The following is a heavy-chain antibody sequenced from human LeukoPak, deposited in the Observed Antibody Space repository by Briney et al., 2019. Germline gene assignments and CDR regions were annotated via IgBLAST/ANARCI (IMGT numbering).Heavy chain of an antibody. J-gene: IGHJ4*02. V-gene: IGHV3-30*03. Sequence: PGGSLRLSCAASGFTFSSYGMHWVRQAPGKGLEWVAVISYDGSNKYYADSVKGRFTISRDNAKNSLYLQMNSLRDEDTAVYYCARAIVQQLWRFDVGFDYWGQGTLVTVSS. CDR1: GFTFSSYG. CDR2: ISYDGSNK. CDR3: ARAIVQQLWRFDVGFDY. D-gene: IGHD6-13*01.